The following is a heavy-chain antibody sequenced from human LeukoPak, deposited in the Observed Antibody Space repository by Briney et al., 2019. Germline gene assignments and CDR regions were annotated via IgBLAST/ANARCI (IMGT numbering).Heavy chain of an antibody. CDR2: IIDSGKTV. D-gene: IGHD3-22*01. V-gene: IGHV3-48*01. CDR1: GFTFSNYS. J-gene: IGHJ4*02. CDR3: ARADSTMVVWYFDY. Sequence: GGSLRLSCAVSGFTFSNYSMNGVRQTPGKGLEWIAYIIDSGKTVYYADSVKGRFTISRDNAKNSLYLQMNSLRAEDTAVYYCARADSTMVVWYFDYWGQGALVTVSS.